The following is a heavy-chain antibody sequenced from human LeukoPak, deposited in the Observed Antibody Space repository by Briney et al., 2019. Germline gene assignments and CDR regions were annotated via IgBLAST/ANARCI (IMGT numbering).Heavy chain of an antibody. V-gene: IGHV4-4*02. Sequence: PSGTLSLTCAVSGGSISSSNWWSWVRQPPGKGLEWIGEIYHSGSTNYNPSLKSRVTISVDTSKNQFSLKLSSVTAADTAVYYCARGGSSWPSDYWGQGTLVTVSS. J-gene: IGHJ4*02. CDR3: ARGGSSWPSDY. D-gene: IGHD6-13*01. CDR1: GGSISSSNW. CDR2: IYHSGST.